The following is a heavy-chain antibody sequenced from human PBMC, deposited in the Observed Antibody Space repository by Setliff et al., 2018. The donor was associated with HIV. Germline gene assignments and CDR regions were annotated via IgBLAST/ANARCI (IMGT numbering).Heavy chain of an antibody. D-gene: IGHD2-8*01. CDR2: ISAGGGNT. J-gene: IGHJ4*02. CDR1: GFTFNTYA. V-gene: IGHV3-23*01. CDR3: AKTNVWHIMVPTSFDY. Sequence: PGGSLRLSCAASGFTFNTYAMNWVRQAPGKGLEWVSGISAGGGNTYYGDSVKGRFTISRDNSKNTLYLQMNSLRAEDTAVYYCAKTNVWHIMVPTSFDYWGQGTLVTVSS.